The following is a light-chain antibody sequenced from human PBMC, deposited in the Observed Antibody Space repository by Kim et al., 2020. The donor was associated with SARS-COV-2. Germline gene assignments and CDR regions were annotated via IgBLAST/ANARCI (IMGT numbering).Light chain of an antibody. V-gene: IGLV2-14*03. CDR3: SSYATSDAWV. CDR1: SSDIGYYNY. Sequence: GQSITISCTGTSSDIGYYNYVSWLQQHPGKAPKLLIHDVSERPSGVSYRFSGSKSGTTASLTISGLQAEDEADYYCSSYATSDAWVFGGGTKLTVL. J-gene: IGLJ3*02. CDR2: DVS.